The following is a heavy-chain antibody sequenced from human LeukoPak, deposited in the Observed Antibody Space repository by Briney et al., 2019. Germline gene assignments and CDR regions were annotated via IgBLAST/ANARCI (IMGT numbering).Heavy chain of an antibody. CDR2: IIPIFGTA. D-gene: IGHD3-22*01. J-gene: IGHJ4*02. CDR3: ARGDYYDSSGYYLPFDY. V-gene: IGHV1-69*13. Sequence: ASVKVSCKASGGTFISYAISWVRQAPGQGLEWMGGIIPIFGTANYAQKFQGRVTITADESTSTAYMELSSLRSEDTAVYYCARGDYYDSSGYYLPFDYWGQGTLVTVSS. CDR1: GGTFISYA.